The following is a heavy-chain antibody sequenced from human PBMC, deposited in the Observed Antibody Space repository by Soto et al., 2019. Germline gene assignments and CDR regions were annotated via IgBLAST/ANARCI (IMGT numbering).Heavy chain of an antibody. CDR2: IYYSGST. CDR3: ARPGSLELREYCFDP. Sequence: PSETKSHTYTFSGFYISSIIYYLSWKRQPPGKGLEWIGSIYYSGSTYYNPSLKSRVTISVDTSKNQFSLKLSSVTAADTAVYYCARPGSLELREYCFDPWGQGTLVTGSS. D-gene: IGHD1-7*01. J-gene: IGHJ5*02. CDR1: GFYISSIIYY. V-gene: IGHV4-39*01.